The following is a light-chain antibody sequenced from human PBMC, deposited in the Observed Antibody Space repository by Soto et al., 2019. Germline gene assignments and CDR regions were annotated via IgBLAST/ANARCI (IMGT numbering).Light chain of an antibody. Sequence: EIVLTQSPGTLSLSPGERATLSCRAIQSVSSSYLAWYQQKPGQAPRLLIYGASSRATGIPDRFSGSGSGTEFTLTIDSLQPEDFATYYCQQSYTTPRITFGQGTRLEIK. J-gene: IGKJ5*01. CDR1: QSVSSSY. CDR3: QQSYTTPRIT. V-gene: IGKV3-20*01. CDR2: GAS.